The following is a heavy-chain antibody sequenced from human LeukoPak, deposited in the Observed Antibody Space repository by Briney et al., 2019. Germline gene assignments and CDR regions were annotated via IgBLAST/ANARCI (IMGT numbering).Heavy chain of an antibody. CDR2: IYPGDSDT. D-gene: IGHD6-6*01. CDR1: GYIFTSYW. CDR3: ARSDSNSFHFDY. J-gene: IGHJ4*02. V-gene: IGHV5-51*01. Sequence: GESLQISCQGSGYIFTSYWIGWVRQMPGKGLEWMGIIYPGDSDTRYSPSFQGQVTISADKSIGTAYLQWSSLKASDTAMYYCARSDSNSFHFDYWGQGTLVTVSS.